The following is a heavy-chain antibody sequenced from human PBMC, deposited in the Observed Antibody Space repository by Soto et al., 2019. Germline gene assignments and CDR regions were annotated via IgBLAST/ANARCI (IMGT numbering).Heavy chain of an antibody. Sequence: QVQLVQSGAEVKKPGASVKVSCKASGYTFTSYYMHWVRQAPGQGLEWMGIINPSGGSTSYAQKFQGRVTMTRDTSTSTVYMELSSRRSEDTAVYYCARDSLGGAGFDYWGQGTLVTVSS. D-gene: IGHD3-16*01. CDR2: INPSGGST. J-gene: IGHJ4*02. CDR3: ARDSLGGAGFDY. V-gene: IGHV1-46*01. CDR1: GYTFTSYY.